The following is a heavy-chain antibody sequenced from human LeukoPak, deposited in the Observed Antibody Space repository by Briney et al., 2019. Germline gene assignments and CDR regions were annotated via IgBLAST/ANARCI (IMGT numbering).Heavy chain of an antibody. Sequence: GGSLRLSCAASGFTSRNHWMHWVRQTPGKGLVWVSRISSDGSSTTYADSVKGRFTISRDNAKNTLYLQMNNLRAEDTAMYYCARDQRVTGRPDIDYWGQGTLVIVSS. J-gene: IGHJ4*02. CDR3: ARDQRVTGRPDIDY. V-gene: IGHV3-74*03. CDR2: ISSDGSST. D-gene: IGHD6-6*01. CDR1: GFTSRNHW.